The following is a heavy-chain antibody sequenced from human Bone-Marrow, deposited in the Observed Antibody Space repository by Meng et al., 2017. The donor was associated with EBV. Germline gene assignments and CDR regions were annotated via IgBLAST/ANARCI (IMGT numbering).Heavy chain of an antibody. Sequence: EVQLLESGGVLVQPGGSLRLSGAASGFTFSNYAMSWVRQAPGKGLEWVSGISGSGGTTYYADSVKGRFTISRDSSKNTLYLQVNSLRAEDTAVYYCATGFDWRPQPPFDCWGQGALVTVSS. CDR2: ISGSGGTT. V-gene: IGHV3-23*01. CDR1: GFTFSNYA. CDR3: ATGFDWRPQPPFDC. J-gene: IGHJ4*02. D-gene: IGHD3-9*01.